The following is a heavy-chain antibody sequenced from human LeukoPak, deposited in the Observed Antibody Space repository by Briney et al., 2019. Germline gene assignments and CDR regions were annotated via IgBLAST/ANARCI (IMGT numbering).Heavy chain of an antibody. J-gene: IGHJ3*02. D-gene: IGHD3-22*01. Sequence: AASVKVSCKASGYTFTGYYMHWARQAPGQGLEWMGWINPNSGGTNYAQKFQGRVTMTRDTSISTAYMELSRLRSDDTAVYYCARDRGNYYDSSGYPTRQNDAFDIWGQGTMVTVSS. CDR1: GYTFTGYY. CDR3: ARDRGNYYDSSGYPTRQNDAFDI. V-gene: IGHV1-2*02. CDR2: INPNSGGT.